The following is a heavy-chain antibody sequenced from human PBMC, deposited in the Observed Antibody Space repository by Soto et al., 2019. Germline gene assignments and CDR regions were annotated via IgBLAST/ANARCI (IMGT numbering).Heavy chain of an antibody. Sequence: QMQLVQSGAEVKKPGSSVKVSCKASGGTFRSYAFIWVRQAPGQGLEWMGGIVPVFDTTTYSQKFQGRVTITADESKSTAYKELSILRSEDTALYFCAAVVVDYFSYGVCHDRNPSDCGGQGTLVTVSS. D-gene: IGHD2-8*01. CDR1: GGTFRSYA. CDR2: IVPVFDTT. J-gene: IGHJ4*02. CDR3: AAVVVDYFSYGVCHDRNPSDC. V-gene: IGHV1-69*01.